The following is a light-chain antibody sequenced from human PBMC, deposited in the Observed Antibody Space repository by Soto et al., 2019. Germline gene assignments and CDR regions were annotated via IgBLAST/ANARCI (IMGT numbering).Light chain of an antibody. V-gene: IGKV3-20*01. Sequence: EIVLTQSPGTLSLSPGERATLSCRASQSVSSSYLAWYQQKPGQAPRLLIYGASRRATGIPDRFTGSGSGTDFTLTISRLEPEDFAVYYCQQYAGSPITFGQGTRLEIK. J-gene: IGKJ5*01. CDR2: GAS. CDR3: QQYAGSPIT. CDR1: QSVSSSY.